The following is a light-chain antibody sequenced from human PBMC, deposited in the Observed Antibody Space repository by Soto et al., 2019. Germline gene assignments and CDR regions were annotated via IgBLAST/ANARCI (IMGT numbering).Light chain of an antibody. V-gene: IGKV3-20*01. CDR1: QRVSNSW. Sequence: EIVLTQSPGTLSLSPGVRATLSCRASQRVSNSWIAWYQHKPRQAPRLLIYGAYSRAAGTPDRFSGGVSGTDFPLSIPRLDAEESAVFYCQQYGSPPRTFGQATTVEIK. J-gene: IGKJ1*01. CDR2: GAY. CDR3: QQYGSPPRT.